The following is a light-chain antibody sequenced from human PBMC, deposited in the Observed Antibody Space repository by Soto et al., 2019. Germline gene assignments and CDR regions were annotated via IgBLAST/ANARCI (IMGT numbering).Light chain of an antibody. CDR3: QQYGSSPWT. Sequence: EIVMTQSPATLSVSPGERATLSCRASQSVSSNLAWYQQKPGQAPRLLTYGASTRATGIPARFSGSGSGPDFTLSITRLQPEDCAVYFCQQYGSSPWTSGQGTKVDIK. V-gene: IGKV3-15*01. CDR1: QSVSSN. CDR2: GAS. J-gene: IGKJ1*01.